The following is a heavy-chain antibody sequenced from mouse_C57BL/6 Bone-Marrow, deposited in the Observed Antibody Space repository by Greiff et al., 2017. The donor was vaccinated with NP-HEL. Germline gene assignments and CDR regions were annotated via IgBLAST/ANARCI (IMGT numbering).Heavy chain of an antibody. CDR3: ARLYGSSSFAY. D-gene: IGHD1-1*01. CDR1: GFTFSSYG. Sequence: EVQVVESGGDLVKPGGSLKLSCAASGFTFSSYGMSWVRQTPDKRLEWVATISSGGSYTYYPDSVKGRFTISRDNAKNTLYLQMSSLKSEDTAMYYCARLYGSSSFAYWGQGTLVTVSA. V-gene: IGHV5-6*01. J-gene: IGHJ3*01. CDR2: ISSGGSYT.